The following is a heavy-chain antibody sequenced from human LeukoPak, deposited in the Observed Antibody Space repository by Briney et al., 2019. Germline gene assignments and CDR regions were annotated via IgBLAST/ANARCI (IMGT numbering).Heavy chain of an antibody. CDR2: INAGNGKT. Sequence: ASVKVSCKASQYTFTDYAVHWVRQAPGQRLEWMGWINAGNGKTKYSQNFQGRVSITRDTSATTAYMELSSLTSEDTAVYYCARGMYYYDSSGYSFDYWGQGTLVTVSS. D-gene: IGHD3-22*01. J-gene: IGHJ4*02. CDR3: ARGMYYYDSSGYSFDY. V-gene: IGHV1-3*01. CDR1: QYTFTDYA.